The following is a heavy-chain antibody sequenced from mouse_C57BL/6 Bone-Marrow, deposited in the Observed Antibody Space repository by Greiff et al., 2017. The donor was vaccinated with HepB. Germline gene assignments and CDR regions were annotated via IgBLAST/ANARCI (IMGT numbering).Heavy chain of an antibody. J-gene: IGHJ1*03. D-gene: IGHD1-1*01. CDR1: GYTFTDYY. CDR2: INPYNGGT. CDR3: ASLAWGITTGDWYFDV. Sequence: EVQLQQSGPVLVKPGASVKMSCKASGYTFTDYYMNWVKQSHGKSLEWIGVINPYNGGTSYNQKFKGKATLTVDKSSSTAYMELNSLTSEDSAVYYCASLAWGITTGDWYFDVWGTGTTVTVSS. V-gene: IGHV1-19*01.